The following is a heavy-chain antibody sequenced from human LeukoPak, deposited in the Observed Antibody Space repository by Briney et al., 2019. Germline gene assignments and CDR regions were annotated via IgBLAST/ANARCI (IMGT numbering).Heavy chain of an antibody. CDR3: AREARGYSYGARYDIDY. D-gene: IGHD5-18*01. CDR2: ISSSSSYI. Sequence: GGSLRLSCAASGFTFSSYSMNWVRRAPGKGLEWVSSISSSSSYIYYADSVKGRFTISRDNAKKSLSLLMNSLRAEATAVYFCAREARGYSYGARYDIDYWGQGTLVTVSS. J-gene: IGHJ4*02. CDR1: GFTFSSYS. V-gene: IGHV3-21*01.